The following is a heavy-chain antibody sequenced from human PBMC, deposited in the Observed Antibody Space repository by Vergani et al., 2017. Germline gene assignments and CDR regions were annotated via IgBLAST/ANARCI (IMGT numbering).Heavy chain of an antibody. CDR1: GGTFSSYA. V-gene: IGHV1-69*12. D-gene: IGHD2-2*01. J-gene: IGHJ4*02. CDR2: IIPIFGTA. Sequence: QVQLVQSGAEVKKPGSPVKVSCKASGGTFSSYAISWVRQAPGQGLEWMGGIIPIFGTANYAQKFQGRVTITADESTSTAYMELSSLRSEDTAVYYCARDYPLLGYCSSTSCYAALDYWGQGTLVTVSS. CDR3: ARDYPLLGYCSSTSCYAALDY.